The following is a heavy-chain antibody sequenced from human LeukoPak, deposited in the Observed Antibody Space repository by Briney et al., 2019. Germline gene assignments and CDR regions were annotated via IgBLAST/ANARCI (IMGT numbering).Heavy chain of an antibody. Sequence: GGSLRLSCAASGFTFSSYSMNWVRQVPGKGLEWVSYISSSSSTIYYADSVKGRFTISRDNAKNSLYLQMNSLRAEDTAVYYCARDYDSSDKYTYYYYYYMDVWGKGTTVTVSS. D-gene: IGHD3-22*01. CDR1: GFTFSSYS. V-gene: IGHV3-48*01. CDR2: ISSSSSTI. J-gene: IGHJ6*03. CDR3: ARDYDSSDKYTYYYYYYMDV.